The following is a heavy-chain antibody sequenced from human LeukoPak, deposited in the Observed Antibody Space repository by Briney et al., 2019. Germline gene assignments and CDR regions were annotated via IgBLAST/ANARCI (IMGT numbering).Heavy chain of an antibody. J-gene: IGHJ4*02. D-gene: IGHD5-24*01. CDR3: ATIEEMATILTYDY. CDR1: GFTFSSYA. Sequence: GGSLRLSCAASGFTFSSYAMHWVRQAPCKGLEWVAVISYDGSNKYYADSVKGRFTISRDNSKNTLYLQMNSLRAEDTAVYCCATIEEMATILTYDYWGQGTLVTVSS. V-gene: IGHV3-30-3*01. CDR2: ISYDGSNK.